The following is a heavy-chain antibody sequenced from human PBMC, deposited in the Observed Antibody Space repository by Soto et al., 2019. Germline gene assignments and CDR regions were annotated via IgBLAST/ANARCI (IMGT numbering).Heavy chain of an antibody. J-gene: IGHJ6*02. CDR2: FDPEDGET. D-gene: IGHD1-26*01. V-gene: IGHV1-24*01. Sequence: ASVKVSCKVSGYTLTELSMHWVRQAPGKGLEWMGGFDPEDGETIYAQKFQGRVTMTEDTSTDTAYMELSSLRSEDTAVYYCATDIVGAIPRSYYYYGMDVWGQGTTVTAP. CDR1: GYTLTELS. CDR3: ATDIVGAIPRSYYYYGMDV.